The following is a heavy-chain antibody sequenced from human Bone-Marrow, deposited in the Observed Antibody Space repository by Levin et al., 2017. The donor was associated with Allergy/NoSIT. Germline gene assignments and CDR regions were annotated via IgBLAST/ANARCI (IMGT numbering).Heavy chain of an antibody. CDR2: ISRDGSIT. CDR1: GFVFSDYW. J-gene: IGHJ5*02. V-gene: IGHV3-74*01. Sequence: GGSLRLSCVGSGFVFSDYWIHWVRQVPGKGLVWVSRISRDGSITSYADSVKGRFTISRDNAKNTVFLQMNSLRAEDAAVYFCARGGSCSGGVCASTIDPWGQGTLVAV. D-gene: IGHD2-8*02. CDR3: ARGGSCSGGVCASTIDP.